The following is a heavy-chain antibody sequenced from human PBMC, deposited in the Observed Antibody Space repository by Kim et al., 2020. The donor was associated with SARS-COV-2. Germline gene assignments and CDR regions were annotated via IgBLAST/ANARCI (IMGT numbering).Heavy chain of an antibody. D-gene: IGHD1-1*01. CDR2: ISNTGNT. J-gene: IGHJ5*02. Sequence: SETLSLTCSVSSDSFSSSDHFWAWVRQPPGKGLEWIGSISNTGNTYYFPSLKIRVTISADTSKKQFSLKVKSMTAADTAVYWCLINRTNGGFNPWGQGILVTVSS. V-gene: IGHV4-39*07. CDR1: SDSFSSSDHF. CDR3: LINRTNGGFNP.